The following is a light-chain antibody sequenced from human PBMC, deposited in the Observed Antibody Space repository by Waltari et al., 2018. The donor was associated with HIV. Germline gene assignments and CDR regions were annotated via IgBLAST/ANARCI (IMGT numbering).Light chain of an antibody. CDR1: TSNIGSNY. CDR2: SDN. CDR3: AAWDDSLNGREV. Sequence: QSVLTQPPSASGTPGQRVTISCSGTTSNIGSNYVNWYQQFPGTAPKLLLYSDNQRPSGVPDRISGSKSGTSSCLAISGLQVEDEAEYYCAAWDDSLNGREVFGGGTKLTVL. V-gene: IGLV1-44*01. J-gene: IGLJ2*01.